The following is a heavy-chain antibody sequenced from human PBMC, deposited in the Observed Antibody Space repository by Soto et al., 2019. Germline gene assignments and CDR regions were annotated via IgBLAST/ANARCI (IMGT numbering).Heavy chain of an antibody. J-gene: IGHJ5*02. D-gene: IGHD2-15*01. CDR3: ARALVVVAATTNWFDP. Sequence: SETLSLTCTVSGGSISSGDYYWSWIRQPPGKGLEWIGYIYYSGSTYYNPSLKRRVTISIDTSKNQFSLNLSSVTTADTAVYYCARALVVVAATTNWFDPWGQGTPVTVSS. CDR1: GGSISSGDYY. CDR2: IYYSGST. V-gene: IGHV4-30-4*01.